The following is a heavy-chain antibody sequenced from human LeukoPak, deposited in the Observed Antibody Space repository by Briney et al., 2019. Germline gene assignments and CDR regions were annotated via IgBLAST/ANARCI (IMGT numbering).Heavy chain of an antibody. CDR1: GYTLSELS. CDR3: ATVSYGEYWFDY. Sequence: ASVKVSCMVSGYTLSELSMHWVRQAPGKGLEWMGGFDPEDGETIYAQKFQGRVTMTEDTSTDTAYMELSSLRSEDTAVYYCATVSYGEYWFDYWGQGTLVTVSS. D-gene: IGHD4-17*01. CDR2: FDPEDGET. V-gene: IGHV1-24*01. J-gene: IGHJ4*02.